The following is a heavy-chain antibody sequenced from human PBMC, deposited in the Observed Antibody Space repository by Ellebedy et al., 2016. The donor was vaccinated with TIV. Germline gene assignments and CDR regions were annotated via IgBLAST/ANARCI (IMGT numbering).Heavy chain of an antibody. V-gene: IGHV1-18*04. D-gene: IGHD3-10*01. CDR1: GYSYNNYG. CDR3: ARTQTRFGESTSPVDY. Sequence: ASVKVSCXASGYSYNNYGISWVRQAPGQGLEWMGWISCYNGNANYAQKVQGRVAMTTDISTSTAYMELRSLRADDTAVYYCARTQTRFGESTSPVDYWGQGTLVTVSS. J-gene: IGHJ4*02. CDR2: ISCYNGNA.